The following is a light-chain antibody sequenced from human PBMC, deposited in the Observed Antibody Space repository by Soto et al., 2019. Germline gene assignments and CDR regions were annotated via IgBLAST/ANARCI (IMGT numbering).Light chain of an antibody. CDR2: DVS. Sequence: QSVLTQPASVSGSPGQSITISCTGTSSDVGGYNYVSWYQHHPAKAPKLMIFDVSNRPSGVSNRFSGSKSGNTASLTISGLQPEDEADYYSSSYTTSNTRQIVFGTGTKVTVL. CDR1: SSDVGGYNY. V-gene: IGLV2-14*03. CDR3: SSYTTSNTRQIV. J-gene: IGLJ1*01.